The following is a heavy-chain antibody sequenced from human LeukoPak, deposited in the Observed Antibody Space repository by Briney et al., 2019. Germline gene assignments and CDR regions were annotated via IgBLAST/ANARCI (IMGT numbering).Heavy chain of an antibody. CDR2: IRYDGSNK. CDR3: AKELTPPEYYYDSSGYLGPCDY. Sequence: PGGSLRLSCAASGFTFSSYGMHWVRQAPGKGLEWVAFIRYDGSNKYYADSVKGRFTISRDNSKNTLYLQMNSLRAEDTAVYYCAKELTPPEYYYDSSGYLGPCDYWGQGTLVTVSS. V-gene: IGHV3-30*02. D-gene: IGHD3-22*01. CDR1: GFTFSSYG. J-gene: IGHJ4*02.